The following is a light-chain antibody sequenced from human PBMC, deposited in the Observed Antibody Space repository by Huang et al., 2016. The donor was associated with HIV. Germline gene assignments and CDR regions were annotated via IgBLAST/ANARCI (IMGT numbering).Light chain of an antibody. Sequence: IVLTQSPVSLSVSPGERVTLSYRSSQSIDSTLAWYQQKPGQAPRLLIYGASTSATGIPDRFSGSGSGTEFTLTIDSLQSEDFAVYYCQHYNNWPAFGGGTKVDI. J-gene: IGKJ4*01. CDR3: QHYNNWPA. CDR1: QSIDST. V-gene: IGKV3-15*01. CDR2: GAS.